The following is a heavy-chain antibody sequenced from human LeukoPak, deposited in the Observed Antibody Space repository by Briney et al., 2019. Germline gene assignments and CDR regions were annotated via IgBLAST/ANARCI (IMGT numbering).Heavy chain of an antibody. D-gene: IGHD1-26*01. CDR3: ARHVLSGTHPFFDY. CDR1: GGSISSGDYY. Sequence: SQTLSLTCTVSGGSISSGDYYWSWIRQPPGKGLEWIGYIYYSGSTYYNPSLKSRVTISVDTSKNQFSLKLSSVTAADTAVYYCARHVLSGTHPFFDYWGQGILVTVSS. CDR2: IYYSGST. V-gene: IGHV4-30-4*01. J-gene: IGHJ4*02.